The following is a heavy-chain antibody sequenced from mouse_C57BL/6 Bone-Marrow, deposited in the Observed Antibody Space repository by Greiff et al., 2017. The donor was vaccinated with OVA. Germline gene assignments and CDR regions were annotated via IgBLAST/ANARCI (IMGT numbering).Heavy chain of an antibody. J-gene: IGHJ4*01. D-gene: IGHD1-1*01. Sequence: QVQLQQSGADLAKPGASVKLSCTASGYTFTSYWMHWLKQRPGQGLEWIGYINPSSGYTKYNQKFKDKATLTPDKSSSQAYMQLSSLTDEDSEVYYCARPLLLRYDMDYWGQGTSVTVSS. CDR3: ARPLLLRYDMDY. CDR1: GYTFTSYW. CDR2: INPSSGYT. V-gene: IGHV1-7*01.